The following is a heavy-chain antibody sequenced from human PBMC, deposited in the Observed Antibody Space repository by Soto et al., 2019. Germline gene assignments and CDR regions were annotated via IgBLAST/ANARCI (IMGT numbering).Heavy chain of an antibody. CDR2: INPNSGGT. CDR3: ASAAVTGTAGLDF. Sequence: ASVKVSCKASGYTFSGFYMHWVRQAPGQGLEWMGWINPNSGGTKSAEKFQGRVTMTRDTSISTAYMELSRLTSDDTDVYYCASAAVTGTAGLDFWCQGTQVTVSS. CDR1: GYTFSGFY. V-gene: IGHV1-2*02. J-gene: IGHJ4*02. D-gene: IGHD6-19*01.